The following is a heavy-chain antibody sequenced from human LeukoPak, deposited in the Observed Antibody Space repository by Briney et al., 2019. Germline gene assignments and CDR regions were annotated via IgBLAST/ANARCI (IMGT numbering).Heavy chain of an antibody. V-gene: IGHV1-2*02. D-gene: IGHD2-2*01. Sequence: ASVKVSCKSSGYTFTGYYMHWVRQAPGQGIEWMGWINPNSGGTNYAQKFQGRVTMTRDTSISTAYMELSRLRSDDTAVYYCARALPAARRSWFDPWGQGTLVTVSS. J-gene: IGHJ5*02. CDR3: ARALPAARRSWFDP. CDR2: INPNSGGT. CDR1: GYTFTGYY.